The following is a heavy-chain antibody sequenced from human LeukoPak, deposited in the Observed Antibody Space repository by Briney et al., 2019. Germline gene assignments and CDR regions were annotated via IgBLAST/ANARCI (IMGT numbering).Heavy chain of an antibody. CDR2: INTSGSAT. CDR3: ARDWGSGSYYLIDY. D-gene: IGHD3-10*01. CDR1: GYTFTRYY. V-gene: IGHV1-46*01. Sequence: ASLSLSCTASGYTFTRYYMHWVRQAPGQGLQWMGIINTSGSATTYAKTFQGRVTMTRETSTSTVYMELSGLRYEDTAVYYRARDWGSGSYYLIDYWGQGTLVTVSS. J-gene: IGHJ4*02.